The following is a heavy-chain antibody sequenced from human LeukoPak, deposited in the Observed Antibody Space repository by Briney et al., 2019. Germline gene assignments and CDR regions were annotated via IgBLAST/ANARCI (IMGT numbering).Heavy chain of an antibody. CDR1: GYTFTSYD. D-gene: IGHD6-19*01. V-gene: IGHV1-8*01. Sequence: ASVKVSCKASGYTFTSYDINWVRQATGQGLEWMGWMNPNSGNTDYAQKFQGRVTMTRNTSISTAYMELSSLRSEDTAVYYCARGLGTSGWYYSGFDPWGQGTLVTVSS. CDR3: ARGLGTSGWYYSGFDP. J-gene: IGHJ5*02. CDR2: MNPNSGNT.